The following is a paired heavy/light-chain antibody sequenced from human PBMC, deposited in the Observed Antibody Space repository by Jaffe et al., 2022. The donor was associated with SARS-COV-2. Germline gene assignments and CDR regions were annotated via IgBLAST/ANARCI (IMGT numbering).Light chain of an antibody. Sequence: EIVMTQSPATLSLSPGERATLSCRASQSVGSNVAWYQQKPGQAPRLLIYAASTRATDIPARFSGSGSGAEFTLTISSLQPEDFAVYYCQQFNNWPRTFGGGTKVEIK. CDR2: AAS. CDR1: QSVGSN. V-gene: IGKV3-15*01. J-gene: IGKJ4*01. CDR3: QQFNNWPRT.
Heavy chain of an antibody. CDR2: ISWDSGDI. D-gene: IGHD1-1*01. Sequence: EVQLVESGGGLVQPGRSLRLSCEASGFTFRDYAMHWVRQAPGKGLEWVSGISWDSGDIDYADSVKGRFTISRDNAENSLYLQMNSLRPEDTAFYYCAKGGLLQLTSFYFENWGQGALVTVSS. J-gene: IGHJ4*02. V-gene: IGHV3-9*01. CDR1: GFTFRDYA. CDR3: AKGGLLQLTSFYFEN.